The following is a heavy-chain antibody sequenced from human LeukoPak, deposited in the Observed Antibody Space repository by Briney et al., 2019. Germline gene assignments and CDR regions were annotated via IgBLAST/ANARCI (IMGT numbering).Heavy chain of an antibody. CDR2: INTKGET. CDR1: GVSMSAYQ. CDR3: ATSNDAKIAPFDH. Sequence: SGTLSLTCTVSGVSMSAYQWSWVRQSPEKGLEWIGCINTKGETSYNPSLKSRVTTSVDTSKSQFSLRLTSVTAADTAVYYCATSNDAKIAPFDHWGQGAPVTVSS. J-gene: IGHJ4*02. V-gene: IGHV4-4*09. D-gene: IGHD2-21*01.